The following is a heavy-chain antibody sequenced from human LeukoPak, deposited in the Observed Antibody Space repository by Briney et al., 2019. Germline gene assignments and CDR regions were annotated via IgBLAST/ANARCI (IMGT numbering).Heavy chain of an antibody. J-gene: IGHJ4*02. Sequence: ASVKVPCKASDYTFTTYGISWVRQAPGQGFEWMGWISEYNGNTKYAQKLQGRVTMTTDTSTSTAYLELRSLTSDDTAVYYCAREIMGRGWYFFDSWGQGTLVIVSS. CDR1: DYTFTTYG. V-gene: IGHV1-18*01. CDR3: AREIMGRGWYFFDS. CDR2: ISEYNGNT. D-gene: IGHD6-19*01.